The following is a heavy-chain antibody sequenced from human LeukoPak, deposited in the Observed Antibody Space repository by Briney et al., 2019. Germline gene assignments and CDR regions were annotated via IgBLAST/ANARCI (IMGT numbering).Heavy chain of an antibody. J-gene: IGHJ4*02. CDR1: GGSISSYY. CDR2: IFYSGST. CDR3: ARAPPVLGGIPDY. V-gene: IGHV4-59*01. D-gene: IGHD4-23*01. Sequence: SETLSLTCSVSGGSISSYYWSWIWQPPGKGLEWIGCIFYSGSTKYNPSLESRVTISVDTSKNQFSLKLSSVTAADTAVYYCARAPPVLGGIPDYWGQGTLVTVSS.